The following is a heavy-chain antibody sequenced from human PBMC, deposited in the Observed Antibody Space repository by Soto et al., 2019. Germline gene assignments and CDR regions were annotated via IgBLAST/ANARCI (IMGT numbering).Heavy chain of an antibody. CDR3: ARRKHRGAEVRYCTGGRCYFRLGY. CDR1: VFTFSSYW. Sequence: LRLSCTASVFTFSSYWMHWVRQAPGKGLVWVSRINSDGSSTSYADSVKGRFTISRDNAKNTLYLKMNSLRAEDTAVYYCARRKHRGAEVRYCTGGRCYFRLGYWGQVTLVTVCS. J-gene: IGHJ4*02. CDR2: INSDGSST. D-gene: IGHD2-15*01. V-gene: IGHV3-74*01.